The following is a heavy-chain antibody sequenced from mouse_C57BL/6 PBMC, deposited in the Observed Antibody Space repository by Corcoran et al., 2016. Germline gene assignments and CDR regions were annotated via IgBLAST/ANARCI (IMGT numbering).Heavy chain of an antibody. Sequence: QVQLQQSGAELARPGASVKLSCKASGYTFTSYGISWVKQRTGQGLEWIGEIYPRSGNTYYNEKFKGKATLTADKSSSTAYMELRSLTSEGSAVYFCSRSRNDYDEGHYAMDYWGQGTSVTVSS. CDR2: IYPRSGNT. D-gene: IGHD2-4*01. CDR1: GYTFTSYG. V-gene: IGHV1-81*01. CDR3: SRSRNDYDEGHYAMDY. J-gene: IGHJ4*01.